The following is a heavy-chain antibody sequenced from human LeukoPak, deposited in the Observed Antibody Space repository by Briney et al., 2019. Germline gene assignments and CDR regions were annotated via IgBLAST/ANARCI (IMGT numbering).Heavy chain of an antibody. J-gene: IGHJ5*02. V-gene: IGHV4-34*01. D-gene: IGHD6-25*01. CDR1: GWSFNDYY. CDR2: INARGDT. Sequence: PSETLSLTCAVYGWSFNDYYWNWIRQPPGKGLEWIGEINARGDTNYNPSLKSRVTISVDTSKKQFSLRLTSMIAADTALFYCAGAKVPAARGYTGSAPWGKETLVPVPS. CDR3: AGAKVPAARGYTGSAP.